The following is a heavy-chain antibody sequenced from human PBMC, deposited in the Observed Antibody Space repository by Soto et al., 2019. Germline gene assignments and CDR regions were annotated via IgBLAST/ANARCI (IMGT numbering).Heavy chain of an antibody. CDR1: GGSFSGYY. CDR3: ASGADCSSTSCYYYYYMDV. D-gene: IGHD2-2*01. J-gene: IGHJ6*03. Sequence: SETLSLTCAVYGGSFSGYYWSWIRQPPGKGLEWIGEINHSGSTNYNPSLKSRVTISVDTSKNQFSLKLSSVTAADTAVYYCASGADCSSTSCYYYYYMDVWGKGTTVTVSS. CDR2: INHSGST. V-gene: IGHV4-34*01.